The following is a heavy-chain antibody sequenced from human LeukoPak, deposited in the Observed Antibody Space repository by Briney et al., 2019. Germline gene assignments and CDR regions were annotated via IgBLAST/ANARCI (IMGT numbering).Heavy chain of an antibody. J-gene: IGHJ4*02. CDR1: GFTFSSYS. CDR3: AKVGDYGGNSFDY. Sequence: GGSLRLSCAASGFTFSSYSMNWVRQAPGKGLEWVSSISSSSSYIYYADSVKGRFTISRDNAKNSLYLQMNSLRAEDTAVYYCAKVGDYGGNSFDYWGQGTLVTVSS. D-gene: IGHD4-23*01. V-gene: IGHV3-21*01. CDR2: ISSSSSYI.